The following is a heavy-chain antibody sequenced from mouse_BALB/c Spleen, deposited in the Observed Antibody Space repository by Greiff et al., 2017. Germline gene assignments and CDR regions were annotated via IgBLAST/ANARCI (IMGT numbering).Heavy chain of an antibody. V-gene: IGHV2-4-1*01. J-gene: IGHJ1*01. D-gene: IGHD1-1*01. CDR1: GFSLTSYG. Sequence: VKLQESGPGLVQPSQSLSITCTVSGFSLTSYGVHWVRQSPGKGLEWLGVIWSGGSTDYNAAFISRLSISKDNSKSQVFFKMNSLQADDTAIYYCARNDFYYYGSSYWYFDVWGAGTTVTVSS. CDR3: ARNDFYYYGSSYWYFDV. CDR2: IWSGGST.